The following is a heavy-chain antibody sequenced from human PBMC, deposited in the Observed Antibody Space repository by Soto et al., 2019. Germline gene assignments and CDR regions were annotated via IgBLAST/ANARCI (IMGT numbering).Heavy chain of an antibody. CDR1: GYTFTSYD. J-gene: IGHJ6*02. D-gene: IGHD5-18*01. Sequence: QVQLVQSGAEVKKPGASVKVSCKASGYTFTSYDINWVRQATGQGLEWMGWMNPNSGNTGYAQKFQGRVTMTRNTSISTAYMELSSLRSEDTAVYYWARGGYSYGYYYYYGMDVWGQGTTVTVSS. CDR2: MNPNSGNT. CDR3: ARGGYSYGYYYYYGMDV. V-gene: IGHV1-8*01.